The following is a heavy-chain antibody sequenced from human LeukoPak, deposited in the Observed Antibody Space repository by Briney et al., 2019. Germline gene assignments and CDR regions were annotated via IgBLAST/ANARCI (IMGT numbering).Heavy chain of an antibody. D-gene: IGHD3-10*01. V-gene: IGHV3-20*04. Sequence: PGGSLRLSCAASGFTFSSYSMNWVRQAPGKGLKWVSGINWNGGSTGYADSVKGRFTISRDNAKNSLYLQMNSLTAEDTAVYYCARHVWFGEHNGHENWFDPWGQGTLVIVSS. CDR2: INWNGGST. CDR1: GFTFSSYS. CDR3: ARHVWFGEHNGHENWFDP. J-gene: IGHJ5*02.